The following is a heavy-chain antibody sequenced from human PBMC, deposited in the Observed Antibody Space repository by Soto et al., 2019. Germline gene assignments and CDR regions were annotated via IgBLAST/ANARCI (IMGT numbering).Heavy chain of an antibody. CDR2: VSTSGRST. V-gene: IGHV3-64D*06. Sequence: GSLRLSCSASGFIFSESTIYWVRQVPGKGLEVISAVSTSGRSTYCADSVKDRFTISRDNSKNTLFLQMGSLRPEDTAIYYCVKQAHGLDGVAFDYWGQGTQVTSPQ. J-gene: IGHJ4*02. CDR1: GFIFSEST. CDR3: VKQAHGLDGVAFDY. D-gene: IGHD2-15*01.